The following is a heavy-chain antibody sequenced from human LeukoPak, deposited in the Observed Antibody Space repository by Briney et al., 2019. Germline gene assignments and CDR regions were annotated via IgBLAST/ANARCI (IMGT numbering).Heavy chain of an antibody. V-gene: IGHV3-30*02. J-gene: IGHJ6*03. Sequence: PGGSLRLSCAASGFTFSSYGMHWVRQAPGKGLEWVAFIRYDGSNKYYADSVKGRFTISRDNSKNTLYLQMNSLRAEDTAVYYCANDYSIVGATTPYYMDVWGKGTTVTVSS. CDR1: GFTFSSYG. D-gene: IGHD1-26*01. CDR3: ANDYSIVGATTPYYMDV. CDR2: IRYDGSNK.